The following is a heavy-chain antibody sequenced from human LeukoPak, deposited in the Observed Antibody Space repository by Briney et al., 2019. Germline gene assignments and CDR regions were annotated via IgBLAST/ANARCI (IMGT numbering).Heavy chain of an antibody. CDR1: GYTFTSYA. J-gene: IGHJ5*02. D-gene: IGHD3-3*02. V-gene: IGHV7-4-1*02. Sequence: GASVKVSCKASGYTFTSYAMNWVRQAPGQGLEWMGWINPNTGNPTYAQGFTGRFVFSLDTSVSTTYLQISSLKAEDTAVYYCARDRLSPLADIWFDPWGQGTLVTVSS. CDR3: ARDRLSPLADIWFDP. CDR2: INPNTGNP.